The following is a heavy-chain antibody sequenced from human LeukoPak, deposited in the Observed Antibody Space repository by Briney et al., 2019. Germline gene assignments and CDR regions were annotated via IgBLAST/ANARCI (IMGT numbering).Heavy chain of an antibody. CDR1: GGSFSGYY. Sequence: PSETLSLTCAVYGGSFSGYYWSWIRQPPGKGLEWIGEINHSGSTNYNPSLKSRVTISVDTSKNQFSLKLSSVTAADTAVYYCARHARIHRLGVDYWGQGTLVAVSS. J-gene: IGHJ4*02. D-gene: IGHD3-10*01. V-gene: IGHV4-34*01. CDR2: INHSGST. CDR3: ARHARIHRLGVDY.